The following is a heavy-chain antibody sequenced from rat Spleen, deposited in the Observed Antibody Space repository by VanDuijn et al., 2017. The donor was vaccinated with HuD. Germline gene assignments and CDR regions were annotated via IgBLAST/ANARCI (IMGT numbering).Heavy chain of an antibody. CDR1: GFSLTSYS. D-gene: IGHD5-1*01. Sequence: QVQLKESGPGLVQPSETLSLTCTVSGFSLTSYSVSWVRQPSGKGPEWMGRMWYDGDTAYNSALKSRLSISRDTSKSQVFLKMNSLQTEDTAIYFCTREAGRGVHYFDYWGQGVMVTVSS. CDR3: TREAGRGVHYFDY. J-gene: IGHJ2*01. V-gene: IGHV2-15*01. CDR2: MWYDGDT.